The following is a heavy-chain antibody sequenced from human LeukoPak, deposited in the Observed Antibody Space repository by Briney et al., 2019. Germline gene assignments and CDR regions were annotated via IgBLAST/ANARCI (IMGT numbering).Heavy chain of an antibody. Sequence: GGSLRLSCAASGFTFSAYDMNWVRQAPGKGLEWVSSISSSSSYIYYADSVKGRFTISRDNAKNSLYLQMNSLRAEDTAVYYCARGERDYPDAFDIWGQGTMVTVSS. CDR1: GFTFSAYD. CDR2: ISSSSSYI. J-gene: IGHJ3*02. CDR3: ARGERDYPDAFDI. V-gene: IGHV3-21*01. D-gene: IGHD1-1*01.